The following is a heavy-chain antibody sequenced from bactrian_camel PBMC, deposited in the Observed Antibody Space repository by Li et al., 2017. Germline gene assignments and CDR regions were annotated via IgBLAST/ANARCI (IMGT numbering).Heavy chain of an antibody. J-gene: IGHJ4*01. CDR3: AASRPELNYDCYSSSWAIEYNY. Sequence: HVQLVESGGGSVQAGGSLRLSCSGSGYDVSTFCMFWFRQISGKGREGIARIDGDGDQLYADSVQGRFTNSRDNAKNTLYLQMNNLKPEDTAVYYCAASRPELNYDCYSSSWAIEYNYWGQGTQVTVS. CDR1: GYDVSTFC. D-gene: IGHD4*01. V-gene: IGHV3S6*01. CDR2: IDGDGDQ.